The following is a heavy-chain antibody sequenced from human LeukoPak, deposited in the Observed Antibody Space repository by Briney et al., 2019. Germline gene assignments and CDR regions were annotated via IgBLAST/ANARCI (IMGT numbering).Heavy chain of an antibody. CDR2: VNSGGGANFGGGA. CDR1: GYSLSIGYH. Sequence: PETLSLTCAVSGYSLSIGYHWGWIRQPPGKGLEWIASVNSGGGANFGGGASYNPSLKSRTTISLDTSNNQFYLELRSVTAADTAVYYCARDLGSGGDSDYWGQGILVTVSS. D-gene: IGHD2-21*01. CDR3: ARDLGSGGDSDY. J-gene: IGHJ4*02. V-gene: IGHV4-38-2*02.